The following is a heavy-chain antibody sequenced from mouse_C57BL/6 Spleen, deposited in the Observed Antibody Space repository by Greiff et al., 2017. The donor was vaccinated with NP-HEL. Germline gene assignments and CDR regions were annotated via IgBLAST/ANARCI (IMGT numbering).Heavy chain of an antibody. J-gene: IGHJ3*01. Sequence: EVQLQQSGPELVKPGASVKISCKASGYTFTDYYMNWVKQSHRKSLEWIGDINPNNGGTSYNQKFKGKATLTVDKSSSTAYMELRSLTSEDSAVYYCASPYDGYYESAYWGQGTLVTVSA. CDR2: INPNNGGT. D-gene: IGHD2-3*01. V-gene: IGHV1-26*01. CDR3: ASPYDGYYESAY. CDR1: GYTFTDYY.